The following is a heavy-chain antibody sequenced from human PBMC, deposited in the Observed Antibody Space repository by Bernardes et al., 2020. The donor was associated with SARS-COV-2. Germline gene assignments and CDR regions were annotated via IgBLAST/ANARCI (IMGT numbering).Heavy chain of an antibody. CDR1: GFTVSSNY. V-gene: IGHV3-53*04. Sequence: GGSLRLSCAASGFTVSSNYMSWVRQAPGKGLEWVSVIYSGGSTYYADSVKGRFTISRHNSKNTLYLQMNSLRAEDTAVYYCARSYGSGSQSFYYFDYWGQGTLVTVSS. J-gene: IGHJ4*02. CDR3: ARSYGSGSQSFYYFDY. CDR2: IYSGGST. D-gene: IGHD3-10*01.